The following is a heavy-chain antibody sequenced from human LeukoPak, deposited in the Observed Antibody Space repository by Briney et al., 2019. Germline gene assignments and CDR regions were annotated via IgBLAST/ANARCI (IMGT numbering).Heavy chain of an antibody. CDR3: ARNTYYYDSSGYYYSPDY. CDR1: GYTFTRHY. Sequence: ASVKLSCKASGYTFTRHYMHWVRQAPGQGLEWMGWISAYNGNTNYAQKLQGRVTMTTDTSTSTAYMELRSLRSDDTAVYYCARNTYYYDSSGYYYSPDYWGQGTLVTVSS. J-gene: IGHJ4*02. D-gene: IGHD3-22*01. V-gene: IGHV1-18*04. CDR2: ISAYNGNT.